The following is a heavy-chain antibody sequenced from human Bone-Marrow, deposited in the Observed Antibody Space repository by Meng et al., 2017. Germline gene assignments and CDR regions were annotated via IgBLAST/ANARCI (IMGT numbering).Heavy chain of an antibody. J-gene: IGHJ5*02. D-gene: IGHD1-26*01. Sequence: GESLKISCAASGFTVSHNYMSWVRQAPGEGLEWVSVIYSGGNTYYADSVKGRFTISRDNSKNTLYLQMGSLRAEDMAVYYCASGKWELLAWGQGTLVTVSS. CDR2: IYSGGNT. CDR3: ASGKWELLA. CDR1: GFTVSHNY. V-gene: IGHV3-66*02.